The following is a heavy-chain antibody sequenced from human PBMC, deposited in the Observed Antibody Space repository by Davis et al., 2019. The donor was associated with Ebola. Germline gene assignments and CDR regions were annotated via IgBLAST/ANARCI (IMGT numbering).Heavy chain of an antibody. Sequence: ASVKVSCKASGYTFTSYGINWVRQATGQGLEWMGWMNPNSGNTGYAQKFQGRVTMTRNTSISTAYMELSSLRSEDTAVYYCARDQRNWNYVSGYYYGMDVWGQGTTVTVSS. CDR2: MNPNSGNT. V-gene: IGHV1-8*02. CDR1: GYTFTSYG. CDR3: ARDQRNWNYVSGYYYGMDV. D-gene: IGHD1-7*01. J-gene: IGHJ6*02.